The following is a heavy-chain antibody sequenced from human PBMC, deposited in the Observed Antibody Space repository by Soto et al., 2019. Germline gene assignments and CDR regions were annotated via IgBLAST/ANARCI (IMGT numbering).Heavy chain of an antibody. CDR1: GGSISSSNW. Sequence: SETLSLTCAVSGGSISSSNWWSWVRQPPGKGLEWIGEIYHSGSTNYNPSLKSRVTISVDTSKNQSSLKLSSVTAADTAVYYCARGRLGYCSGGSCYPYYYYYGMDVWGQGTTVTVSS. D-gene: IGHD2-15*01. CDR3: ARGRLGYCSGGSCYPYYYYYGMDV. V-gene: IGHV4-4*02. J-gene: IGHJ6*02. CDR2: IYHSGST.